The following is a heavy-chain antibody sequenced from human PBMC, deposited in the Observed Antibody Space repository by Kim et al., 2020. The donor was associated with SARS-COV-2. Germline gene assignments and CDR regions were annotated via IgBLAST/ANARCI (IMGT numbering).Heavy chain of an antibody. CDR2: ISGGGTI. D-gene: IGHD3-10*01. V-gene: IGHV3-66*01. J-gene: IGHJ2*01. CDR1: GITLTNNH. CDR3: ARDIKFDGFAFFDL. Sequence: GGSLRLSCAASGITLTNNHMNWVRQAPGKGLEWVSVISGGGTIDYADSVKDRLTISRDTSKNTVYPEMNSLRAEDTAVHYCARDIKFDGFAFFDLWGRGT.